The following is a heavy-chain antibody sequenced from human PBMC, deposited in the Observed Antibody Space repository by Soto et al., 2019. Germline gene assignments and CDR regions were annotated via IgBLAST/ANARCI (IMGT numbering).Heavy chain of an antibody. J-gene: IGHJ4*02. CDR1: GGSISSYY. Sequence: ASETLSLTCTVSGGSISSYYWSWIRQPPGKGLEWIGYIYYSGSTNYNPSLKSRVTISVDTSKNQFSLKLSSVTAADTAVYYCATATGFRGVISYFDYWGQGTLVTVS. CDR2: IYYSGST. D-gene: IGHD3-10*01. V-gene: IGHV4-59*08. CDR3: ATATGFRGVISYFDY.